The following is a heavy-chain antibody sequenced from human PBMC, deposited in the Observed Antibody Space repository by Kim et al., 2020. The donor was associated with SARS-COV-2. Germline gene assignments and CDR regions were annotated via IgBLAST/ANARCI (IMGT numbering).Heavy chain of an antibody. J-gene: IGHJ4*02. D-gene: IGHD3-10*01. CDR1: GGSISSSSYY. Sequence: SETLSLTCTVSGGSISSSSYYWGWIRQPPGKGLEWIGSIYYSGSTYYNPSLKSRVTISVDTSKNQFSLKLSSVTAADTAVYYCARVSRGDKLYYGISYWGQGTLVTVSS. V-gene: IGHV4-39*01. CDR3: ARVSRGDKLYYGISY. CDR2: IYYSGST.